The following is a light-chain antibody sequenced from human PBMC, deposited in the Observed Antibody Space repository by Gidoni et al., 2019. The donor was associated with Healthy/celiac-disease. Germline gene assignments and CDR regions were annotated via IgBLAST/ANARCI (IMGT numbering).Light chain of an antibody. CDR1: QSVSSSY. J-gene: IGKJ1*01. CDR2: GAS. V-gene: IGKV3-20*01. Sequence: EIVLTQSPGTLSLSPGERATLSCRASQSVSSSYLAWYQQKPGQAPRLLIYGASSRATGIPDRCSGSGSVTDFTLTISRLEPEDFAVYYCQQYGSSLSWTFGHXTKVEIK. CDR3: QQYGSSLSWT.